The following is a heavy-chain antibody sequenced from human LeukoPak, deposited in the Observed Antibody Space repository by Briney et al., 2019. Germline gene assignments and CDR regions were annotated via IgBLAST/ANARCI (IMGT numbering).Heavy chain of an antibody. D-gene: IGHD7-27*01. J-gene: IGHJ4*02. CDR2: IKQDGSEK. CDR1: GFTFSSYW. Sequence: GGSLRLSCAASGFTFSSYWMSWVRQAPGKGLEWVANIKQDGSEKYYVDSVKGRFTISRDNAKNSLYLQMNSLRAEDTAVYYCARDPVKLGWGCYFDYWGQGTLVTVSS. V-gene: IGHV3-7*01. CDR3: ARDPVKLGWGCYFDY.